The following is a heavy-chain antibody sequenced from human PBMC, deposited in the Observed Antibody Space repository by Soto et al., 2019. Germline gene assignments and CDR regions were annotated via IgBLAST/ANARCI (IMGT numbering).Heavy chain of an antibody. CDR3: ARERVIQLGHKGGIDY. D-gene: IGHD5-18*01. J-gene: IGHJ4*02. Sequence: QVQLQESGPGLVKPSQTLSLTCTVSGGSISSGGYYWSWIRQHPGKRLEWIGYIYYSGSTYYNPSFKSRVTIAVDPSKYQFSLQLSSVTAGDTAVYYCARERVIQLGHKGGIDYWGQGTLVTVSS. V-gene: IGHV4-31*03. CDR1: GGSISSGGYY. CDR2: IYYSGST.